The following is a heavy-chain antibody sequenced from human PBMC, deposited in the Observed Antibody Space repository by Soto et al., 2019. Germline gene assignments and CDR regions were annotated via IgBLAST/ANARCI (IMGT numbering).Heavy chain of an antibody. CDR1: GGTFGNHA. CDR3: AREAGYSYGYVFDY. J-gene: IGHJ4*02. CDR2: IIPVLGVG. Sequence: QAQLVQSGAEVKKPGSSVKVSCTASGGTFGNHAISWVRQVPGQGLEWMGGIIPVLGVGDNAQKFQGRVTITADTSTNTAYMELSSLRSEGTAHYYCAREAGYSYGYVFDYWGQGTLVIVSS. V-gene: IGHV1-69*09. D-gene: IGHD5-18*01.